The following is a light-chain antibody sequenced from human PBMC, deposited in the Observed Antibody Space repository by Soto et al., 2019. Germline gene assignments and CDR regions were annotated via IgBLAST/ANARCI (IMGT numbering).Light chain of an antibody. Sequence: QSVLTQPASVSGSPGQSITISCTGTSSDVGGYNSVSWYQQHPGKAPKLILYDVTDRPSGVSYRFSGSKSGNTASLTISGLQAADEADYCCSSFTSSMTNVFGSGTKLTVL. J-gene: IGLJ1*01. CDR3: SSFTSSMTNV. V-gene: IGLV2-14*01. CDR2: DVT. CDR1: SSDVGGYNS.